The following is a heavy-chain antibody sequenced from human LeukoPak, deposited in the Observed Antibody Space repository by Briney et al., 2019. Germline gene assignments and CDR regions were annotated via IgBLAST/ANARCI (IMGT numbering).Heavy chain of an antibody. Sequence: PSETLSLTCTVSGGSISSYYWSWIRQPPGKGLEWIGSIYYSGSTYCNPSLKSRLTMSIDTSKTQFSLKLSSVTAADTAVYYCARGVGLHVYYFDYWGQGSLVTVSS. CDR2: IYYSGST. CDR3: ARGVGLHVYYFDY. D-gene: IGHD3-10*01. CDR1: GGSISSYY. V-gene: IGHV4-39*07. J-gene: IGHJ4*02.